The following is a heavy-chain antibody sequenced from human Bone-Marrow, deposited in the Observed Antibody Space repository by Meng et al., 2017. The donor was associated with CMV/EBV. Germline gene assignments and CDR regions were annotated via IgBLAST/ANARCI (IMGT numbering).Heavy chain of an antibody. D-gene: IGHD1-26*01. V-gene: IGHV3-21*01. CDR3: ARGLGAPDY. J-gene: IGHJ4*02. CDR1: GFTFSSYS. Sequence: GESLKISCAASGFTFSSYSMNWVRQAPGKGLEWVSSISSSSSYIYYADSVKGRFTISRDNAKNSLYVEMNSLRVEDTGVYYCARGLGAPDYWGQGTLVTVSS. CDR2: ISSSSSYI.